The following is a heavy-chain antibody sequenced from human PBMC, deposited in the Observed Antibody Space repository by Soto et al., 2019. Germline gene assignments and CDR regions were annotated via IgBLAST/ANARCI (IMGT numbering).Heavy chain of an antibody. CDR3: AREIRVAAADNWFDP. D-gene: IGHD6-13*01. CDR1: GFTFSSYA. V-gene: IGHV3-30-3*01. Sequence: GGSLRLSCAASGFTFSSYAMHWVRQAPGKGLEWVAVISYDGSNKYYADSVKGRFTISRDNSKNTLYLQMNSLRAEDTAVYYCAREIRVAAADNWFDPWGQGTLVTVSS. J-gene: IGHJ5*02. CDR2: ISYDGSNK.